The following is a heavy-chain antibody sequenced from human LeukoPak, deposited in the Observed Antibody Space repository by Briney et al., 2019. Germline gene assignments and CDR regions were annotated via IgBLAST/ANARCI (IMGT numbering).Heavy chain of an antibody. CDR3: ARHAWDSSGYYRFYFDY. Sequence: GESLKISCKGSGYSFTSYWIGWVRQMPGKGLEWMGIIYPGDSDTRYSPSFQGQVTISADKSISTAYLQWSSLKASDTAMYYCARHAWDSSGYYRFYFDYWGQRTLVTVSS. CDR2: IYPGDSDT. D-gene: IGHD3-22*01. V-gene: IGHV5-51*01. CDR1: GYSFTSYW. J-gene: IGHJ4*02.